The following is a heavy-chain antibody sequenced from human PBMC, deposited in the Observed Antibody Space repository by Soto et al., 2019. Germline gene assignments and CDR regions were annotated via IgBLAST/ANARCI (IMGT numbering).Heavy chain of an antibody. CDR1: GFTFSTYR. CDR2: IHTDETSA. CDR3: ASLVGTGSTFDS. V-gene: IGHV3-74*01. D-gene: IGHD2-21*02. J-gene: IGHJ4*02. Sequence: EVQLVESGGGLVQPGGSLRLSCATSGFTFSTYRMHWVRQDPGKGLVWVSSIHTDETSASYADSVKGRFTISRDNAKNTLYLQMNSLRVEDTAVYYCASLVGTGSTFDSWGQGTLVTASS.